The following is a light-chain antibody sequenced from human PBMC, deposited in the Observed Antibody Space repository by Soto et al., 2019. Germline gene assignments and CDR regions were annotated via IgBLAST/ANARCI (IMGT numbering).Light chain of an antibody. Sequence: DIQMTQSPSSLSASVGDRVTITCRASQGISTYLVWYQQKPGTVPKLLIFAASTLQSGVQSRFRGSGSGTDFTLTISSLQPEDVAHYYFQTYNGAPWTFGQGTKVEIK. CDR3: QTYNGAPWT. CDR2: AAS. J-gene: IGKJ1*01. V-gene: IGKV1-27*01. CDR1: QGISTY.